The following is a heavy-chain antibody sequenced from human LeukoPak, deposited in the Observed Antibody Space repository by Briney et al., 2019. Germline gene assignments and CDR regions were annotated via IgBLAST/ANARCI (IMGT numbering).Heavy chain of an antibody. CDR2: INPNSGGT. V-gene: IGHV1-2*02. CDR1: GYTFTGYY. Sequence: ASVKVSCKASGYTFTGYYMHWVRQAPGQGLEWMGWINPNSGGTNYAQKFQGRVTMTRDTSISTAYMELSSLRSEDTAVYYCARRSRGYCSGGSCYSMGLLGYWGQGTLVTVSS. CDR3: ARRSRGYCSGGSCYSMGLLGY. D-gene: IGHD2-15*01. J-gene: IGHJ4*02.